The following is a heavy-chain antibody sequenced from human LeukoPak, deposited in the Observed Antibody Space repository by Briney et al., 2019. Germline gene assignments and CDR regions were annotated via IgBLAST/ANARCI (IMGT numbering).Heavy chain of an antibody. CDR3: ARAGGWYSAGFDY. CDR1: GGSISSYY. V-gene: IGHV4-59*01. CDR2: IYYGGST. J-gene: IGHJ4*02. Sequence: PSETLSLTCAVSGGSISSYYWSWIRQPPGKGLEWIGYIYYGGSTNYNPSLKSRVTISVDTSKNQFPLKLSSVTAADTAVYYCARAGGWYSAGFDYWGQGTLVTVSS. D-gene: IGHD6-19*01.